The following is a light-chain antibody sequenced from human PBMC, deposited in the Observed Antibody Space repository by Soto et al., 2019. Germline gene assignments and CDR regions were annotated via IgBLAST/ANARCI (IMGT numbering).Light chain of an antibody. Sequence: EIVITQSPATLSVSPGERATLSCRASQSVSSNLAWYQQKPGQAPRLLIYGASARDTGIPARFGGSGAGSGCTLTISSLQSEDVKVDDCRQYNDWTLTFSGGTKVDIK. CDR3: RQYNDWTLT. J-gene: IGKJ4*01. CDR2: GAS. CDR1: QSVSSN. V-gene: IGKV3-15*01.